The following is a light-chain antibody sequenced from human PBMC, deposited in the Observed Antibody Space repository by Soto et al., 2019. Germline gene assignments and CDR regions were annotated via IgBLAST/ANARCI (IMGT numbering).Light chain of an antibody. CDR3: QQSYSTPRT. Sequence: DIQMTQSPSSLSASVGDRVTITCRASQSISSYLNWYQQKPGQAPTLLIYAASSLQSGVPSWFSGSGSGTDFTLTISSLQPEDFATYYCQQSYSTPRTFGQGTKVEIK. V-gene: IGKV1-39*01. CDR1: QSISSY. J-gene: IGKJ1*01. CDR2: AAS.